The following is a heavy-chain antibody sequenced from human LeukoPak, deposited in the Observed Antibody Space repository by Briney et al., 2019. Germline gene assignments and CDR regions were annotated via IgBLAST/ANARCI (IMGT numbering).Heavy chain of an antibody. CDR1: GYTFTSYA. CDR2: INTNTGNP. D-gene: IGHD6-6*01. V-gene: IGHV7-4-1*02. Sequence: GASVKVSCKASGYTFTSYAMNWVRQAPGQGLEWMGWINTNTGNPTYAQGFTGRFVFSLDTSVSTAYLQISSLKAEDTAVYYCARLIDSAGYSSSSGGWFDPWGQGTLVTVSS. J-gene: IGHJ5*02. CDR3: ARLIDSAGYSSSSGGWFDP.